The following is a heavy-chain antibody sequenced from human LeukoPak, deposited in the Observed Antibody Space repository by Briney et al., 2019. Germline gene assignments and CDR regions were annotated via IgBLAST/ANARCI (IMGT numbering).Heavy chain of an antibody. Sequence: PSETLSLTCTVSGGSISSGSYYWSWIRQPPGKGLEWIGYIYYSGSTNYNPSLKSRVTISVDTSKNQFSLKLSSVTAADTAVYYCARDYSGSYYFDYWGQGTLVTVSS. D-gene: IGHD1-26*01. V-gene: IGHV4-61*01. J-gene: IGHJ4*02. CDR3: ARDYSGSYYFDY. CDR1: GGSISSGSYY. CDR2: IYYSGST.